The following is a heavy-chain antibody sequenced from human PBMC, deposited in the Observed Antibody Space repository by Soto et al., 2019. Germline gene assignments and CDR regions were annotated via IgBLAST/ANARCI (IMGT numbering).Heavy chain of an antibody. Sequence: QVQLVQSGAEVKKPGASVKVSCKASGYTFTSYGISWVRQAPGQGLEWMGWISAYNGNTNYAQKLQGRVTMTTDTSTSTAYMELRSLGSDDTAVYYCASTSSDIVATIFAFDIWGQGTMVTVSS. CDR1: GYTFTSYG. V-gene: IGHV1-18*01. CDR2: ISAYNGNT. J-gene: IGHJ3*02. D-gene: IGHD5-12*01. CDR3: ASTSSDIVATIFAFDI.